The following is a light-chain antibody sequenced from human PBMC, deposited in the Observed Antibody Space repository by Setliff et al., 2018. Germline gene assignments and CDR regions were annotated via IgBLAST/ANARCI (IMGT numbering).Light chain of an antibody. CDR2: DVS. Sequence: QSALTQPRSVSGSPGQSVTISCTGTSSDVGGYNCVSWYQQHPGKAPKLMIYDVSKRPSGVPDRFSGSKSGNTASLTISGLQAEDEADYYCSSYAGSSTPYVFGTGTKVTVL. CDR3: SSYAGSSTPYV. CDR1: SSDVGGYNC. J-gene: IGLJ1*01. V-gene: IGLV2-11*01.